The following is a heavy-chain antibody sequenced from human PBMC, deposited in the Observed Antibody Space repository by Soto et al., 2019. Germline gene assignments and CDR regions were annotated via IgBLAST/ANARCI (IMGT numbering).Heavy chain of an antibody. Sequence: GESLKISCKGSGYIFTSYWIGWVRQMPGKGLELMGIIYPGDSDTKYSPSFQGKITISADKSISTAYLQWSSLKASDTAMYYCAGTNWGGFDYWGQGTLVTVSS. D-gene: IGHD7-27*01. CDR2: IYPGDSDT. V-gene: IGHV5-51*01. J-gene: IGHJ4*02. CDR3: AGTNWGGFDY. CDR1: GYIFTSYW.